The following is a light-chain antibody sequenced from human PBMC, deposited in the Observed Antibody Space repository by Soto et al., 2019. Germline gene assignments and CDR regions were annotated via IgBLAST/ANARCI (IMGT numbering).Light chain of an antibody. V-gene: IGLV1-44*01. Sequence: QSVVIQPPSASGTPGQRVAISCSGGRSNIGRNTVNWYQQLPGTAPKLLIFSNNQRPSGVPDRFSGSKSDTSASLAISGLQSEDEGDYYCALWDDSLNGGVFGGGTKLTVL. J-gene: IGLJ2*01. CDR2: SNN. CDR1: RSNIGRNT. CDR3: ALWDDSLNGGV.